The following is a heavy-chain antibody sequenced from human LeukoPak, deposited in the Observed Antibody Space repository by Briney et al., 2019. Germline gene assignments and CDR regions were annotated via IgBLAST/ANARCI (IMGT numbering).Heavy chain of an antibody. V-gene: IGHV4-39*07. J-gene: IGHJ4*02. Sequence: SETLSLTRTVSGGSVNSGTYYWSWIRQPPGKGLEWIGNIYYSGSAYYNPSLKSRVTMSVDTSENQFSLKLSSVTAADTAVYYCARKPIVNSAWYYFDYWGQGTLVTVSS. CDR3: ARKPIVNSAWYYFDY. D-gene: IGHD3-22*01. CDR1: GGSVNSGTYY. CDR2: IYYSGSA.